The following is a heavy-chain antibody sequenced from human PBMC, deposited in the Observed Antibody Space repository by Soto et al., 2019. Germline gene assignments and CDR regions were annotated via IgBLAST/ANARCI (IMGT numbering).Heavy chain of an antibody. Sequence: GASVKVSCKASGGTFSSYTISWVRQAPGQGLEWMGRIIPILGIANYAQKFQGRVTITADKSTSTAYMELSSLRSEDTAVYYCARNTILWFGDGYYYYYGMDVWGQGTTVTVSS. CDR1: GGTFSSYT. J-gene: IGHJ6*02. V-gene: IGHV1-69*02. D-gene: IGHD3-10*01. CDR2: IIPILGIA. CDR3: ARNTILWFGDGYYYYYGMDV.